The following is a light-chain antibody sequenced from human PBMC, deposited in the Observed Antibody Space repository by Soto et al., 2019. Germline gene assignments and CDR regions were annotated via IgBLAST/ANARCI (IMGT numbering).Light chain of an antibody. Sequence: QSVLTQPPSVCAAPGQRVTISCSGTTPNIGSNSVSWYLQVPGTVPKLLIYDTNKRPSGIPDRISGSKSGSSATLDITGLQTGDEADYYCATWDSSLKIGVFGGGTKLTVL. CDR1: TPNIGSNS. V-gene: IGLV1-51*01. CDR2: DTN. J-gene: IGLJ3*02. CDR3: ATWDSSLKIGV.